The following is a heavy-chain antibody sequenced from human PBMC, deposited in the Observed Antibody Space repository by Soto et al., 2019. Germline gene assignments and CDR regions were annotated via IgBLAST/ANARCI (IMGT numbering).Heavy chain of an antibody. V-gene: IGHV1-69*01. CDR3: ARDLSESIWLQKGPNLVDI. D-gene: IGHD5-12*01. CDR1: GGTFSSYA. Sequence: QVQLVQSGAEVKKPGSSVKVSCKASGGTFSSYAISWVRQAPGQGLEWMGGIIPIFGTANYAQKFQGRVTITADESTSTAYMELSSLRSEDTAVYYCARDLSESIWLQKGPNLVDIWGQGTMVTVSS. J-gene: IGHJ3*02. CDR2: IIPIFGTA.